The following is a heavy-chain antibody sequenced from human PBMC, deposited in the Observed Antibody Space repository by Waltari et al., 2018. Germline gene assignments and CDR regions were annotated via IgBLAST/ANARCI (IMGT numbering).Heavy chain of an antibody. V-gene: IGHV4-59*01. CDR1: DDSFNDYY. Sequence: QVQLQESGPGLVKPSETLSLPCTISDDSFNDYYWCWIRQPPGKGLGWLGYIHYSGSTDSSPSVKSRVTMSIDTSKNQFSLNLSSVSAADTAVYYCARDAATGYFDSWGQGTLVTVSS. J-gene: IGHJ4*02. CDR3: ARDAATGYFDS. D-gene: IGHD1-1*01. CDR2: IHYSGST.